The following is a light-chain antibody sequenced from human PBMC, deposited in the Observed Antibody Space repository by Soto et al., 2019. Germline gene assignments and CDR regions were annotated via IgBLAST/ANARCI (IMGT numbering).Light chain of an antibody. CDR2: RNN. V-gene: IGLV1-47*01. CDR3: AAWDHSLSGWM. Sequence: QAVVTQPPSASATPGQRVTISWSGSSSNIGSDFVFWYQQLPGTAPKLLIYRNNQRPSGVPDRFSGSKSGTAASLAISGLRSEDEADYYCAAWDHSLSGWMIGGGTKLTVL. J-gene: IGLJ3*02. CDR1: SSNIGSDF.